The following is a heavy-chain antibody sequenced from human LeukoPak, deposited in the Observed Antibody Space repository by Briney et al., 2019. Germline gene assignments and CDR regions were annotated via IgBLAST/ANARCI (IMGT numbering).Heavy chain of an antibody. CDR1: GVTFRSYA. V-gene: IGHV3-23*01. Sequence: PGGSLRLSCAASGVTFRSYAWNWVRQAPGKGLEWVSAISLGGDATYYADSVKGRFTISRDNSKNTLYLEMNSLRAGDTAIDYFAMRRYCDVVRCRNVDYWGARTLVSVSS. D-gene: IGHD3-16*01. CDR3: AMRRYCDVVRCRNVDY. CDR2: ISLGGDAT. J-gene: IGHJ4*02.